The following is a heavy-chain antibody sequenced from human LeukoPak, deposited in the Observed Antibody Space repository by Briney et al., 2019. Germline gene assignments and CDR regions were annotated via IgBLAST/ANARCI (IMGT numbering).Heavy chain of an antibody. CDR1: GFTFSSYA. CDR3: AKDRSCTNNICHGDFDY. CDR2: ISGSGGST. J-gene: IGHJ4*02. Sequence: PGGSLRLSCAASGFTFSSYAMSWVRQAVGRRLEWVSDISGSGGSTYYADSVKGRFTISRDNSKNTLYLQMNSLRAEDTAVYYCAKDRSCTNNICHGDFDYWGQGTLVTVSS. V-gene: IGHV3-23*01. D-gene: IGHD2-8*01.